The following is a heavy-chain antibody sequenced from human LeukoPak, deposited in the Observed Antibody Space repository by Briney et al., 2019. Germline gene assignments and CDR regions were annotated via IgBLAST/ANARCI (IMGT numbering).Heavy chain of an antibody. D-gene: IGHD6-6*01. V-gene: IGHV4-39*07. J-gene: IGHJ4*02. CDR2: IYHSGST. CDR1: GGSISTSSYY. Sequence: SETLSLTCTVSGGSISTSSYYWGWIRQPPGKGLEWIGSIYHSGSTYYNPSLKSRVTISVDTSKNQFSLNLSSVTAADTAVYYCARGVARSSKFHFSYYFDYWGQGTLVTVSS. CDR3: ARGVARSSKFHFSYYFDY.